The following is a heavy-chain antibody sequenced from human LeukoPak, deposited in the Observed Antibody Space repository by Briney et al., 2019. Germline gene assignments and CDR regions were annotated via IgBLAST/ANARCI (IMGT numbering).Heavy chain of an antibody. D-gene: IGHD6-13*01. CDR1: GFTFSTYW. J-gene: IGHJ4*02. CDR2: VNEDGSEK. V-gene: IGHV3-7*01. CDR3: ARAGAPGTVDC. Sequence: GGSLRLSCAASGFTFSTYWMSWVRQAPGKGLEWVANVNEDGSEKYCVDSVKGRFIISRVNAKNSLYLQMNSLGAEDTAVYYCARAGAPGTVDCWGQGTLVIVSS.